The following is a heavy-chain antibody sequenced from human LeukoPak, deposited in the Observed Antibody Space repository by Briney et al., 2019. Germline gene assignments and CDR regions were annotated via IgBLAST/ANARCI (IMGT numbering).Heavy chain of an antibody. D-gene: IGHD6-13*01. Sequence: SETLSLTCTVSGGSISSYYWRWIRQPPGKELEWIGYIYTSGSTNYNPSLKSRVTISVDTSKNQFSLKLSSVTAADTAVYYCARQGAAAGTGINWFDPWGQGTLVTVSS. CDR2: IYTSGST. CDR1: GGSISSYY. CDR3: ARQGAAAGTGINWFDP. V-gene: IGHV4-4*09. J-gene: IGHJ5*02.